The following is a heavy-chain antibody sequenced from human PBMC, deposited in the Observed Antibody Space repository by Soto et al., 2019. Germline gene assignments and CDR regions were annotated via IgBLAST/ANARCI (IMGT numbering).Heavy chain of an antibody. V-gene: IGHV1-69*18. J-gene: IGHJ4*02. D-gene: IGHD5-12*01. CDR3: ARVSVDVPE. CDR1: GGTFSSYS. CDR2: LIPMFGTT. Sequence: QVQLVQSGAEVKTPGSSVKVSCEASGGTFSSYSINWVRQAPGQGLEWMGRLIPMFGTTDYAQRFQGRVTFAADESTNTASMEVTDLTSEDTAVYYCARVSVDVPEWGQGTLITVSS.